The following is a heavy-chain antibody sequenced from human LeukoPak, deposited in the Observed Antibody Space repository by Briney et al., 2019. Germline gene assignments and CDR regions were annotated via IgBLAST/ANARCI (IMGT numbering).Heavy chain of an antibody. V-gene: IGHV1-2*02. CDR1: GYTFTSYG. D-gene: IGHD3-10*01. Sequence: ASVKVSCKASGYTFTSYGISWVRQAPGQGLEWMGWINPNSGGTNYAQKFQGRVTMTRDTSISTAYMELSRLRSDDTAVYYCARSFGRRWPTGIDYWGQGTLVTVSS. CDR3: ARSFGRRWPTGIDY. J-gene: IGHJ4*02. CDR2: INPNSGGT.